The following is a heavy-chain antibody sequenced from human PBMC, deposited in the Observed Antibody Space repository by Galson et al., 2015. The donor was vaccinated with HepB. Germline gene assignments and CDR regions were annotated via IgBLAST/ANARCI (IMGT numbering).Heavy chain of an antibody. V-gene: IGHV7-4-1*02. CDR3: ARDPTYSYYDILTGYGWFDP. Sequence: SVKVSCKASGYTFTSYAMNWVRQAPGQGLEWMGWINTNTGNPTYAQGFTGRFVFSLDASVSTAYLQISSLKAEDTAVYYCARDPTYSYYDILTGYGWFDPWGQGTLVTVSS. J-gene: IGHJ5*02. D-gene: IGHD3-9*01. CDR2: INTNTGNP. CDR1: GYTFTSYA.